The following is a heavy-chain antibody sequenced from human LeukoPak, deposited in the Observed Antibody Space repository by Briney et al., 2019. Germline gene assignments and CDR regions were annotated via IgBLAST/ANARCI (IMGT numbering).Heavy chain of an antibody. CDR3: ARPQDRDGYNWDY. V-gene: IGHV4-39*01. Sequence: SETLSLTCTVSGGSISSSSYYWGWIRQPPGKGLEWIGSIYYSGSTYYNPSLKSRVTISVDTSKNQFSLKLSSVTAADTAVYYCARPQDRDGYNWDYWGQGNLVTVSS. CDR2: IYYSGST. J-gene: IGHJ4*02. D-gene: IGHD5-24*01. CDR1: GGSISSSSYY.